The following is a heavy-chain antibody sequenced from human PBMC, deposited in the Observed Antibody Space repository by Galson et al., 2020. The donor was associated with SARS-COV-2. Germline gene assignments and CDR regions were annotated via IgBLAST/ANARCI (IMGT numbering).Heavy chain of an antibody. J-gene: IGHJ4*02. V-gene: IGHV3-30*04. CDR3: ARESIWFGELNFDY. Sequence: GGSLRLSCAASGFTFSSYAMHWVRQAPGKGLEWVAVISYDGSNKYYADSVKGRFTISRGNSKNTLYLQMNSLRAEDTAVYYCARESIWFGELNFDYWGQGTLLTVSS. CDR2: ISYDGSNK. D-gene: IGHD3-10*01. CDR1: GFTFSSYA.